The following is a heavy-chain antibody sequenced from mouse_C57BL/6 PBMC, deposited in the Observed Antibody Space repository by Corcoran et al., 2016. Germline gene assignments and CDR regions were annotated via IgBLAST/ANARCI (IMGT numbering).Heavy chain of an antibody. Sequence: EVQLQPSGPELVKPGASVKIPCKASGYTFTDYNMDWVKQSHGKSLEWIGDINPNNGGTIYNQKFKGKATLTVAKSSSTAYMELRSLTSEDTAVYYCARVVKTGFDYWGQGTTLTVSS. CDR2: INPNNGGT. CDR1: GYTFTDYN. D-gene: IGHD2-2*01. V-gene: IGHV1-18*01. CDR3: ARVVKTGFDY. J-gene: IGHJ2*01.